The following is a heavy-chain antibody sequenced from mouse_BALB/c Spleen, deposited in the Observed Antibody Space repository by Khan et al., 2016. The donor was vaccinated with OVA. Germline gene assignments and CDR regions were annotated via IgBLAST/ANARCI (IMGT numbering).Heavy chain of an antibody. J-gene: IGHJ3*01. CDR2: ISSYYGDA. CDR3: VRGSGHYRFVY. Sequence: QVQLQQSGAELVRPGVSVKISCKGSGYTFTDFAMHWVKQSHAKSLEWIGVISSYYGDANYNQNFKGKATMTVDKSSSTAYMEFARLTSEDSAIYNGVRGSGHYRFVYGGQGTLVTVSA. D-gene: IGHD2-1*01. V-gene: IGHV1S137*01. CDR1: GYTFTDFA.